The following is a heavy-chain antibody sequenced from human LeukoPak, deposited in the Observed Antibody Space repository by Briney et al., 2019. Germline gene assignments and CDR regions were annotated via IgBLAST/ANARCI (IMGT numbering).Heavy chain of an antibody. D-gene: IGHD4-11*01. J-gene: IGHJ6*02. V-gene: IGHV1-58*02. CDR1: GFTLTSSA. CDR3: ARGTTVPHYGMDV. Sequence: SVKVSCKASGFTLTSSAMQWVRQARGQRLEWIGWIVVGSGNTNYAQKFQERVTITRDMSTSTAYMELSSLRSEDTAVYYCARGTTVPHYGMDVWGQGTTVTVSS. CDR2: IVVGSGNT.